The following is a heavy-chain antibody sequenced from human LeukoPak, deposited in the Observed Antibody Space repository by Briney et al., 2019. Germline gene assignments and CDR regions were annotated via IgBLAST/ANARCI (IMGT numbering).Heavy chain of an antibody. CDR2: ISGSGGST. J-gene: IGHJ4*02. CDR3: AKPNNVYYYDSSGYYNYYFDY. V-gene: IGHV3-23*01. CDR1: GFTFSSYG. Sequence: GGSLRLSCAASGFTFSSYGMSWVRQAPGKGLEWVSAISGSGGSTYYADSVKGRFTISRDNSKNTLYLQMNSLRAEDTAVYYCAKPNNVYYYDSSGYYNYYFDYWGQGTLVTVSS. D-gene: IGHD3-22*01.